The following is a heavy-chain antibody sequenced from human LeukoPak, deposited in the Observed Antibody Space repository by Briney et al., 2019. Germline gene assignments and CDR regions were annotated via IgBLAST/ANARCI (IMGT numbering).Heavy chain of an antibody. D-gene: IGHD6-6*01. V-gene: IGHV3-7*01. CDR2: IKQDGSEK. Sequence: PGGSLRLSCAASGFTFSSYWMSWVRQAPGKGLEWVANIKQDGSEKYYVDSVKGRFTISRDNAKNSLYLQMNSLRAEDTAVYYCARKISSSSEYYMDVWGKGTPVTVSS. J-gene: IGHJ6*03. CDR1: GFTFSSYW. CDR3: ARKISSSSEYYMDV.